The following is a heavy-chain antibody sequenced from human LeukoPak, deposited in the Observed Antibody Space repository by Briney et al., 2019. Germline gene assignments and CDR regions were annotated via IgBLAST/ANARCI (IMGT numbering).Heavy chain of an antibody. V-gene: IGHV3-11*01. CDR2: ISNSGSTI. CDR1: GFTFSDYY. J-gene: IGHJ4*02. D-gene: IGHD3-22*01. Sequence: PGGSLRLSCAASGFTFSDYYMTWIRQAPGKGLEWISYISNSGSTIYYADSVKGRFTISRDNAKNSLYLQMNSLRAEDTAVYYCARGTYYYGSSGYYYIDYWGQGTLVTVSS. CDR3: ARGTYYYGSSGYYYIDY.